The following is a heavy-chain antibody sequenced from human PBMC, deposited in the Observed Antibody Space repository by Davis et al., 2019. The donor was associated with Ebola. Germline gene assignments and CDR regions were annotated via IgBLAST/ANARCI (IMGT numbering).Heavy chain of an antibody. CDR1: GGSISSSSYY. Sequence: MPSETLSLTCTVSGGSISSSSYYWGWIRQPPGKGLEWIGSIYYGGSTYYNPSLTSRVTISVDTSKNQFSLKLSSVTAADTAVYYCARDGDDYGDYNWGQGTLVTVSS. V-gene: IGHV4-39*07. CDR2: IYYGGST. D-gene: IGHD4-17*01. CDR3: ARDGDDYGDYN. J-gene: IGHJ4*02.